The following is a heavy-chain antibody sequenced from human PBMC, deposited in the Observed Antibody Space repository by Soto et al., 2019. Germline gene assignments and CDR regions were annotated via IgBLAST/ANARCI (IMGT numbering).Heavy chain of an antibody. Sequence: GASVKVSCKASGYTFSNYGIHWVRQAPGQRLEWMGWINAGNGNTKYSQKFQGRVTITRDTSASTAYMELSSLRSEDTAVYYCARGGEPIDYWGQGTLVTVSS. D-gene: IGHD2-21*01. CDR2: INAGNGNT. V-gene: IGHV1-3*01. J-gene: IGHJ4*02. CDR1: GYTFSNYG. CDR3: ARGGEPIDY.